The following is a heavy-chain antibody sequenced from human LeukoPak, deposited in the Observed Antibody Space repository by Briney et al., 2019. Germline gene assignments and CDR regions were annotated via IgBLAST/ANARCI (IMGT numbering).Heavy chain of an antibody. CDR3: AKDKSSSGWYFDY. Sequence: GGSLRLSCSASGFTFNRFYLHWVRQAPGKGLEFVSHISSNGATTYYADSVKGRFTISRDNSKNTLYLQMNSLRAEDTAVYYCAKDKSSSGWYFDYWGQGTLVTVSS. V-gene: IGHV3-64*04. CDR2: ISSNGATT. CDR1: GFTFNRFY. J-gene: IGHJ4*02. D-gene: IGHD6-19*01.